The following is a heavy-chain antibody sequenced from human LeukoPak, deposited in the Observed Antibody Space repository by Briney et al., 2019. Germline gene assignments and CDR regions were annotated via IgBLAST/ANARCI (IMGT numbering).Heavy chain of an antibody. D-gene: IGHD6-25*01. Sequence: SETLSLTCIVSGVSIRSDTYYWGWIRQPPGKGLEWIGNYHNGNSYYNPSLKSRVTISEDTSGNQFSLRVTSVTAADTAVYYCARLWDSTGLYFYYYMDVWGEGTTGTVSS. CDR2: YHNGNS. J-gene: IGHJ6*03. V-gene: IGHV4-39*01. CDR1: GVSIRSDTYY. CDR3: ARLWDSTGLYFYYYMDV.